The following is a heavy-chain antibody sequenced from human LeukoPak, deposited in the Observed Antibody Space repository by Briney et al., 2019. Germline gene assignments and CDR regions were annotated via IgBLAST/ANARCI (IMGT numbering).Heavy chain of an antibody. CDR3: ARAPLAAAGTGWFDP. CDR2: ISYSGST. V-gene: IGHV4-59*08. CDR1: GGSISSYY. Sequence: SETLSLTCTVSGGSISSYYWSWIRQPPGKGLEWIGYISYSGSTNYNPSLKSRVTISVDTSKNQFSLKLSSVTAADTAVYYCARAPLAAAGTGWFDPWGQGTLVTVSS. D-gene: IGHD6-13*01. J-gene: IGHJ5*02.